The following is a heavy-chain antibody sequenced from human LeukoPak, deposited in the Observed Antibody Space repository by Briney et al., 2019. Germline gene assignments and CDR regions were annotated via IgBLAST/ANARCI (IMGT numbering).Heavy chain of an antibody. CDR1: GGTFSSYA. J-gene: IGHJ4*02. CDR3: ARDWPAVDYGDYVASHFDY. CDR2: IIPIFGTA. Sequence: SVKVSCKASGGTFSSYAISWVRQAPGQGLEWMGGIIPIFGTANYAQKFQGRVTITADESTSTAYMELSSLRSEDTAVYYCARDWPAVDYGDYVASHFDYWGQGTLVTVSS. D-gene: IGHD4-17*01. V-gene: IGHV1-69*13.